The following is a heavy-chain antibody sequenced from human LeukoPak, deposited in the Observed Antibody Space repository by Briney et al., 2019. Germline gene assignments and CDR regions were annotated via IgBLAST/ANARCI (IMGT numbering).Heavy chain of an antibody. CDR3: ARMITFGGVIGLYNWFDP. Sequence: SETLSLTCTVSGGSISSYYWSWIRQPAGKGLEWIGRIYTSGSTNYNPSLKSRVTMSVDTSKNQFSLKLSSVTAADTAVYYCARMITFGGVIGLYNWFDPWGQGTLVTVSS. V-gene: IGHV4-4*07. CDR2: IYTSGST. J-gene: IGHJ5*02. D-gene: IGHD3-16*02. CDR1: GGSISSYY.